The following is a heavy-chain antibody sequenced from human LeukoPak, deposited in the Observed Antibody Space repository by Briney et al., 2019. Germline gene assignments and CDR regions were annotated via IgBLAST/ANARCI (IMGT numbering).Heavy chain of an antibody. D-gene: IGHD3-3*01. V-gene: IGHV3-23*01. CDR1: GFTFRIYA. CDR3: ARDFWATNYYYGMDV. Sequence: GGSLGLSCAASGFTFRIYAMAWVRQAQGKGLECVSAISGSGDSVRYADSVKGRFTISRDNSKNTLYLQMNNLRAEDTALYYCARDFWATNYYYGMDVWGQGTTVTVSS. J-gene: IGHJ6*02. CDR2: ISGSGDSV.